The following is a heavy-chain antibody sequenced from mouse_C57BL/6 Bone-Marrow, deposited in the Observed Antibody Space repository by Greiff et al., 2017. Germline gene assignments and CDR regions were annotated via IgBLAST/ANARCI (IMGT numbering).Heavy chain of an antibody. V-gene: IGHV1-15*01. D-gene: IGHD2-4*01. CDR2: IDPETGGT. J-gene: IGHJ4*01. Sequence: QVQLKESGAELVRPGASVTLSCKASGYTFTDYEMHWVKQTPVHGLEWIGAIDPETGGTAYNQKFKGKAILTADKSSSTAYMALRSLTSEDSAVYYCTRFHYDLYYYAMDYWGQGTSVTVSS. CDR3: TRFHYDLYYYAMDY. CDR1: GYTFTDYE.